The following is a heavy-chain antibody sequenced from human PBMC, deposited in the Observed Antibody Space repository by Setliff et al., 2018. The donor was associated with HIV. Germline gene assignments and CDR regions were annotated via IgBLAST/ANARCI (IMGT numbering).Heavy chain of an antibody. Sequence: GASVKVSCKASGYMFSGFHMHWVRRAAGQGLEWMGRINPNSGGTNYAQKFQGRVTMTRDTSISTAYMELSRLRSDDTAVYYCARGWAEDYYGSGSFQYWGQGTLVTVSS. V-gene: IGHV1-2*06. CDR2: INPNSGGT. CDR1: GYMFSGFH. CDR3: ARGWAEDYYGSGSFQY. J-gene: IGHJ1*01. D-gene: IGHD3-10*01.